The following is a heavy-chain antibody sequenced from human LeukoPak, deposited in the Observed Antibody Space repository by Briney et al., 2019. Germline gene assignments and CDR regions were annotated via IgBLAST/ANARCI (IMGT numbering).Heavy chain of an antibody. CDR3: ARDAEYSSSLNWFDP. Sequence: ASVKVSCKASGYSFDRYGVSWVRQAPGQGLEWLEWIGAFNGNTNYAQNLQGRVTMTADTSTTTAYMELSSLRSEDTAVYYCARDAEYSSSLNWFDPWGQGTLVTVSS. V-gene: IGHV1-18*01. J-gene: IGHJ5*02. CDR2: IGAFNGNT. CDR1: GYSFDRYG. D-gene: IGHD6-6*01.